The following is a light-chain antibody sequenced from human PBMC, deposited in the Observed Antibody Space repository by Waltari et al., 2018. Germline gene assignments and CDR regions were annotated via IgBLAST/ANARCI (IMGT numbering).Light chain of an antibody. V-gene: IGKV3-15*01. J-gene: IGKJ2*01. Sequence: EIVMTQSPATLSVSPGERATLSCRASQSISSSLAWYQHKPGRAPRLLIYGASTRAIGIPARVSGSGSGTEFTLTISSLQSEDFATYFCQQYNDWPPKYTFGQGTKVEIK. CDR2: GAS. CDR3: QQYNDWPPKYT. CDR1: QSISSS.